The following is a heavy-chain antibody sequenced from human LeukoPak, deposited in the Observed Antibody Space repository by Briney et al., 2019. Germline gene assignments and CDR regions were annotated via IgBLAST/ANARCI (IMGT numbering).Heavy chain of an antibody. CDR2: IYAGGST. CDR1: GFTVSSDH. V-gene: IGHV3-53*01. D-gene: IGHD1-26*01. CDR3: ARVWELSFDY. J-gene: IGHJ4*02. Sequence: PGGSLRLSCAASGFTVSSDHMSWVRQAPGKGLEWVSVIYAGGSTHYADSVKGRFTISRDNFKNTLFLQMNSLRAEDTAVYYCARVWELSFDYWGQGALVTVSS.